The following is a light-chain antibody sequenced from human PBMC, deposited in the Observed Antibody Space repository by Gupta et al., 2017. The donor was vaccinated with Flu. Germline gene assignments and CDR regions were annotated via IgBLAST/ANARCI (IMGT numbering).Light chain of an antibody. Sequence: DIVMTQSPDSLAVSLGERATINCKSSQSVLYSSNDKNYLAWYQQKPGQPPKLLIYWASTRESGVPDRFSGSGSGTXFTLTIXSLQAEDVAVYYCQQDYSTPWTFGXGTKVEIK. CDR3: QQDYSTPWT. V-gene: IGKV4-1*01. J-gene: IGKJ1*01. CDR2: WAS. CDR1: QSVLYSSNDKNY.